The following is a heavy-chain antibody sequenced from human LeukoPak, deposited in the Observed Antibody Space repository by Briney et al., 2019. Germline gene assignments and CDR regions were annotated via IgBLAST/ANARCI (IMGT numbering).Heavy chain of an antibody. CDR2: IYTSGST. J-gene: IGHJ4*02. Sequence: SETLSLTCTVSGGSISSYYWSWIRQPAGKGLEWIGRIYTSGSTNYNPSLKSRVTMSVDTSKNQFSLKLSSVTAADTAVYYCARAPDSSGYYYFDYWGQGTLVTVSP. V-gene: IGHV4-4*07. CDR3: ARAPDSSGYYYFDY. D-gene: IGHD3-22*01. CDR1: GGSISSYY.